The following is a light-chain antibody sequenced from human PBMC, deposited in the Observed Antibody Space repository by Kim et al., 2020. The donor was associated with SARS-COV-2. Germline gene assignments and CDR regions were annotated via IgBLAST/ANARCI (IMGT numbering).Light chain of an antibody. Sequence: DIQLTQSPSFLSASVGDRVTITCRASQGISSYLAWYQQKPGKAPKLLIYAASTLQSGVPSRFSGSGSGTEFTLTISSLQPEDFATYYCQQLNSYPPSFGQGTKLGI. CDR1: QGISSY. J-gene: IGKJ2*03. V-gene: IGKV1-9*01. CDR2: AAS. CDR3: QQLNSYPPS.